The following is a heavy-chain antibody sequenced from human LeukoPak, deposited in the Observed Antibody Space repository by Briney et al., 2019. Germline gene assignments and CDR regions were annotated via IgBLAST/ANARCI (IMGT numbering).Heavy chain of an antibody. V-gene: IGHV1-3*01. CDR3: ARDRPELRFLERLSGVQTQDNWFDP. Sequence: ASVKVSCKASGYTFTSYAMHWVRQAPGQRLEWMGWINAGNGNTKYSQKFQGRVTITRDTSASTAYMELSSLRSEDTAVYYCARDRPELRFLERLSGVQTQDNWFDPWGQGTLVTVSS. D-gene: IGHD3-3*01. CDR2: INAGNGNT. J-gene: IGHJ5*02. CDR1: GYTFTSYA.